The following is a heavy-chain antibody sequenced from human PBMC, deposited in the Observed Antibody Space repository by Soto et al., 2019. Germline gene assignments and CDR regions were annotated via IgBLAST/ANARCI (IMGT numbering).Heavy chain of an antibody. V-gene: IGHV4-31*03. Sequence: PSETLSLTCTVSGGSVSSGGYYWSWIRQHPGKGLEWIGYIYYSGSTYYNPSLKSRVTISVDTSKNQFPLKLSSVTAADTAVYYCARGAWLFLDYWGQGTLVTVSS. D-gene: IGHD3-9*01. CDR2: IYYSGST. CDR1: GGSVSSGGYY. CDR3: ARGAWLFLDY. J-gene: IGHJ4*02.